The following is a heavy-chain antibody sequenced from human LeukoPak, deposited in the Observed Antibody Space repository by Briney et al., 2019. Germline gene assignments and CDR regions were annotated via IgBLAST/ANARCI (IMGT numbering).Heavy chain of an antibody. CDR2: IDTNTGIP. J-gene: IGHJ4*02. Sequence: ASVKVSCKASGYTFINFAMNWVRQVPGQGLEWMGWIDTNTGIPTYAQGFTGRFVFSLDTSVSTVYLQITSLQAEDAAVYYCARDPGSQRVNRQARRGDYWGQGTLVTVSS. CDR3: ARDPGSQRVNRQARRGDY. D-gene: IGHD1-14*01. V-gene: IGHV7-4-1*02. CDR1: GYTFINFA.